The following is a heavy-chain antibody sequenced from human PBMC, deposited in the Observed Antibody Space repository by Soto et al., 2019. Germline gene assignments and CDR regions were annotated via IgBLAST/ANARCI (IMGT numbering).Heavy chain of an antibody. J-gene: IGHJ6*02. CDR2: INHSGST. D-gene: IGHD6-13*01. V-gene: IGHV4-34*01. Sequence: QVQLQQWGAGLLKPSETLSLTCAVYGGSFSGYYWSWIRQPPGKGLEWIGEINHSGSTNYNPSLKSRVTISVDTSKNQFSPNLSSVTAADTAVYYCAGGRGRQQLVMSYYYGMDVWGQGTTVTVSS. CDR3: AGGRGRQQLVMSYYYGMDV. CDR1: GGSFSGYY.